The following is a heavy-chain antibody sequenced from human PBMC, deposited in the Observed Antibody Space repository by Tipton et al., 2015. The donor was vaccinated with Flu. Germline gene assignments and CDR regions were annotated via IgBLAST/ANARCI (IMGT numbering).Heavy chain of an antibody. CDR3: ARDRGASAWGYYYGMDV. Sequence: SLRLSCEASGFAFSRHRMTWLRQAPGKGLEWVANIKEDGKEKYYVDSLKGRYNITRDNTKNSLLLQIKNLTVEDTAVYFCARDRGASAWGYYYGMDVWGHGTAVTVSS. CDR2: IKEDGKEK. CDR1: GFAFSRHR. V-gene: IGHV3-7*01. D-gene: IGHD1-26*01. J-gene: IGHJ6*02.